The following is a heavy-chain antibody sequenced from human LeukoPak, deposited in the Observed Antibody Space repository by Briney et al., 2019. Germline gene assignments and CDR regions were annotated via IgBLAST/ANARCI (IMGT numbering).Heavy chain of an antibody. D-gene: IGHD6-13*01. Sequence: ASVKVSCKASGGTFSNYAISWVRQAPGQGLEGMGGIIPIFGTTNYAQKFQGRVTITADKSTNTAYMELSSLRSDETAVYYCARPRGSSWYGDAFDIWGQGTMVTVSS. CDR2: IIPIFGTT. CDR1: GGTFSNYA. J-gene: IGHJ3*02. V-gene: IGHV1-69*06. CDR3: ARPRGSSWYGDAFDI.